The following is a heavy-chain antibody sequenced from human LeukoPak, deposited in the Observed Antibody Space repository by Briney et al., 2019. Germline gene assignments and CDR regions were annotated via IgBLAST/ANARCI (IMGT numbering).Heavy chain of an antibody. CDR3: ARIMEYYDFTPRGFDI. V-gene: IGHV1-2*02. D-gene: IGHD3/OR15-3a*01. CDR2: MNPDSGGT. CDR1: GYTFIGHY. J-gene: IGHJ3*02. Sequence: ASVKVSCKASGYTFIGHYIHWVRQAPGQGLEWMGWMNPDSGGTNYAQKFQDRVTMNRDTSITTAYMELSSLTSDDTAIYYCARIMEYYDFTPRGFDIWGQGTMVAVSS.